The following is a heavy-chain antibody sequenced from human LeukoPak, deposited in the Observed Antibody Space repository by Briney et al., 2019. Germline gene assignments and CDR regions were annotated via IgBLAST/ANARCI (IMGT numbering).Heavy chain of an antibody. J-gene: IGHJ4*02. CDR3: ARDWGSIKVIADY. D-gene: IGHD7-27*01. CDR1: GYTFTGYY. Sequence: ASVKVSCKASGYTFTGYYMHWVRQAPGQGLEWMGWINPNTGGTDYAQNLQGRVTMTTDTSTSTAYMELRSLRSDDTALYFCARDWGSIKVIADYWGQGTLVTVSS. CDR2: INPNTGGT. V-gene: IGHV1-2*02.